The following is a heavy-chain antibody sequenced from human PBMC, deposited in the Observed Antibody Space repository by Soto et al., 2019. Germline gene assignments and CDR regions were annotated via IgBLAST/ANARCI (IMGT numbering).Heavy chain of an antibody. J-gene: IGHJ5*02. CDR2: TYHSGTT. CDR3: AREVNSSPARGPNWFDP. D-gene: IGHD6-13*01. V-gene: IGHV4-4*02. CDR1: GDSINNSHW. Sequence: QVQLQESGPGLVQPSGTLSLTCAVSGDSINNSHWWSWVRQTPGKGLEWIGETYHSGTTNYNPSLKTRVKISIDKSKNQLSLKMNSVTAADTAVYYCAREVNSSPARGPNWFDPWGQGTLVTVSS.